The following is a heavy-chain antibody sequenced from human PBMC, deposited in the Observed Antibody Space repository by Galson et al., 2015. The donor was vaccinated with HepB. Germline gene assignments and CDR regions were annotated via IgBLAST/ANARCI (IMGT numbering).Heavy chain of an antibody. CDR2: ISWNSGSI. V-gene: IGHV3-9*01. D-gene: IGHD6-13*01. Sequence: SLRLSCAGSRFTFDDYAMHWVRQAPGKGLEWVSGISWNSGSIDYADSVKGRFTISRDNAKNSLYLQMNSLRAEDTALYYCAKDIEGRGSWYNREAFDNWGQGFLVTVSS. J-gene: IGHJ4*02. CDR1: RFTFDDYA. CDR3: AKDIEGRGSWYNREAFDN.